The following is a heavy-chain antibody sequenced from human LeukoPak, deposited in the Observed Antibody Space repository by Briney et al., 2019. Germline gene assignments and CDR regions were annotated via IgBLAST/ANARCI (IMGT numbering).Heavy chain of an antibody. V-gene: IGHV3-30*03. Sequence: GGSLRLSCAASGFTFSSYGMHWVRQAPGKGLEWVAVISYDGSNKYYADSMKGRFTISRDNSKNTLYLQMNSLRAEDTAVYYCASYDFWSGYYENAFDIWGQGTVVTVSS. D-gene: IGHD3-3*01. CDR2: ISYDGSNK. CDR3: ASYDFWSGYYENAFDI. CDR1: GFTFSSYG. J-gene: IGHJ3*02.